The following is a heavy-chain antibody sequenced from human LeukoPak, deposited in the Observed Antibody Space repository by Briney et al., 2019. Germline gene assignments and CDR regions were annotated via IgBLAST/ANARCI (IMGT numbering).Heavy chain of an antibody. CDR2: INPNSGGT. CDR3: ARDLPKTGYVGASDI. J-gene: IGHJ3*02. Sequence: ASVKVSCKASGYTFTDYYVLWVRQAPGQGTEWMGWINPNSGGTNYAQNFKGRVTMTRDTSISTAYMELNSLTSDDTAVYYCARDLPKTGYVGASDIWGQGTMVTVSS. V-gene: IGHV1-2*02. D-gene: IGHD5-12*01. CDR1: GYTFTDYY.